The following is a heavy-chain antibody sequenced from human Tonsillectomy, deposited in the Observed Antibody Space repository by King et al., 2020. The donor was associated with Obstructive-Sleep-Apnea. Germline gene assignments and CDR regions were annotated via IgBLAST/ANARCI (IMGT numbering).Heavy chain of an antibody. CDR2: IYSGGST. CDR1: GFTVSSNY. Sequence: VQLVESGGGLVQPGGSLRLSCAASGFTVSSNYMSWVRQAPGKGLEWVSVIYSGGSTYYADSVKGRFTISRENSKNTLYLQMNSLRAEDTAVYYCARGSQYDILTGYPTYDAFDIWGQGTMVTVSS. V-gene: IGHV3-66*01. J-gene: IGHJ3*02. D-gene: IGHD3-9*01. CDR3: ARGSQYDILTGYPTYDAFDI.